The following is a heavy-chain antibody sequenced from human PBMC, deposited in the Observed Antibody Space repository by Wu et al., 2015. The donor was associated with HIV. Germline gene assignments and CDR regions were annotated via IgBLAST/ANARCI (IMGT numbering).Heavy chain of an antibody. D-gene: IGHD6-19*01. CDR1: SNTFPSYG. Sequence: QVHLVQSGTEVKQPGASVKVSCKASSNTFPSYGVAWIRQAPGRGLEWMGWMNTYNGNTNYAQKFQGRVTMTTDISTRTAYMELRSLKSDDTAVYYCATPRTGWLEEYYFDNWGQGTLVSVSS. J-gene: IGHJ4*02. CDR3: ATPRTGWLEEYYFDN. CDR2: MNTYNGNT. V-gene: IGHV1-18*01.